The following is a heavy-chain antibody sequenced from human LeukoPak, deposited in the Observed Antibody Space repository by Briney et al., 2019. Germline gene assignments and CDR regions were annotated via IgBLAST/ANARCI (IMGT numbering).Heavy chain of an antibody. CDR2: IYYSGST. V-gene: IGHV4-39*01. CDR1: GGSISSSSYY. D-gene: IGHD3-10*01. CDR3: ASLWQSRRFFDY. J-gene: IGHJ4*02. Sequence: SETLSLTCTVSGGSISSSSYYWVWIRQPPGKDLEWIGTIYYSGSTYYNPSLTSRVTISVDTSKNQFSLKLSSVTAADTGVYYCASLWQSRRFFDYWGQGTLVTVSS.